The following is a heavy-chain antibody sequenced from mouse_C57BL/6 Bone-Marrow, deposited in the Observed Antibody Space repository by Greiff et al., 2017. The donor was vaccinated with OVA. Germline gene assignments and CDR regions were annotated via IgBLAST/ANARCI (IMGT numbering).Heavy chain of an antibody. CDR2: IYPRSGNT. J-gene: IGHJ1*03. V-gene: IGHV1-81*01. CDR1: GYTFTSYG. D-gene: IGHD1-1*01. Sequence: LVESGAELARPGASVKLSCKASGYTFTSYGISWVKQRTGQGLEWIGEIYPRSGNTYYNEKFKGKATLTADKSSSTAYMELRSLTSEDSAVYFCAIYYGSSYGWYFDVWGTGTTVTVSS. CDR3: AIYYGSSYGWYFDV.